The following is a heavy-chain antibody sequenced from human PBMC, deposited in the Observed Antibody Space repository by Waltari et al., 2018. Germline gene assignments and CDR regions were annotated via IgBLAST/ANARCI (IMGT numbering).Heavy chain of an antibody. CDR3: ARGRIEQQLAYDY. J-gene: IGHJ4*02. CDR2: INHSGST. CDR1: GGSFSGYY. Sequence: QVQLQQWGAGLLKPSETLSLTCAVYGGSFSGYYWSWIRQPPGKGLEWIGEINHSGSTNYNPSLKSRVTISVDTSKNQFSLKLSSVTAADTAVYYCARGRIEQQLAYDYWGQGTLVTVSS. V-gene: IGHV4-34*01. D-gene: IGHD6-13*01.